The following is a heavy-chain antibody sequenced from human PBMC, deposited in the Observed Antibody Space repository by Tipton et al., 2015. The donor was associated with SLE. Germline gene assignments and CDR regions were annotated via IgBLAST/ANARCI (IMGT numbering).Heavy chain of an antibody. CDR1: GGSISSGGYY. Sequence: TLSLTCTVSGGSISSGGYYWSWIRQHPGKGLEWIGYSYYSGSTYYNPSLKSRVTISVDTSKNQFSLKLSSVTAADTAVYYCARVLDSAILDYWGQGTLVTVSS. D-gene: IGHD3/OR15-3a*01. CDR3: ARVLDSAILDY. V-gene: IGHV4-31*03. J-gene: IGHJ4*02. CDR2: SYYSGST.